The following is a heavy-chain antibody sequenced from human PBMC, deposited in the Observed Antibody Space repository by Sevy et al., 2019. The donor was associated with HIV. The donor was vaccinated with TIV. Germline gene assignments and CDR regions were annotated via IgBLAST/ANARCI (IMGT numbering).Heavy chain of an antibody. D-gene: IGHD2-2*01. CDR1: GGSLSSGASY. V-gene: IGHV4-61*02. Sequence: SETLSLTCIVSGGSLSSGASYWSWIRRPAGKGLEWIGRIHSSGKTNYNPSLKSRLTISVDTSKNQFSLRLSSVTAADTAVYYCARDKFDKRPECTSTDTGLCSFDIWGQGTMVTVSS. CDR2: IHSSGKT. J-gene: IGHJ3*02. CDR3: ARDKFDKRPECTSTDTGLCSFDI.